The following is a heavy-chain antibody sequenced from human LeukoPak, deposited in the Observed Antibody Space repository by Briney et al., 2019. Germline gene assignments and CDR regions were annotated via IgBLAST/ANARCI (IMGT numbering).Heavy chain of an antibody. Sequence: SQTLSLTCTVSGGSISSGGYYWSWIRQHPGKGLEWIGYIYYSGSTYYNPSLKSRVTISVDTSKNQFSLKLSSVTAADTAVYYCARFESYCSSTSCSTGHGNKYYFDYWGQGTLVTVSS. CDR3: ARFESYCSSTSCSTGHGNKYYFDY. J-gene: IGHJ4*02. D-gene: IGHD2-2*02. CDR2: IYYSGST. CDR1: GGSISSGGYY. V-gene: IGHV4-31*03.